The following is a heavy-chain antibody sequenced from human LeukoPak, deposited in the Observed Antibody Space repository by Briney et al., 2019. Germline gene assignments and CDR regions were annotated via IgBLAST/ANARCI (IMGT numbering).Heavy chain of an antibody. CDR3: ARLKPRPKHLRAPFDY. CDR2: IKQDGSEK. V-gene: IGHV3-7*01. CDR1: GFTFSSYW. Sequence: GGSLRLSCAASGFTFSSYWMSWVRQAPGKGLEWVANIKQDGSEKYYVDSVKGRFTISRDNAKNSLYLQMNSLRAEDTAVYYCARLKPRPKHLRAPFDYWGQGTLVTVSS. D-gene: IGHD3-16*01. J-gene: IGHJ4*02.